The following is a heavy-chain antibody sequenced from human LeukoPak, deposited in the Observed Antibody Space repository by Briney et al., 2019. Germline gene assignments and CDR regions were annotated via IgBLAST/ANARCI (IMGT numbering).Heavy chain of an antibody. Sequence: PGGSLRLSCAASGFTFSSYSMNWVRQAPGKGLEWVSSISSSSSYIYYADPVKGRFTISRDNAKNSLYLQMNSLRAEDTAVYYCARGGGWELEPHYYYYMDVWGKGTTVTISS. CDR1: GFTFSSYS. CDR3: ARGGGWELEPHYYYYMDV. CDR2: ISSSSSYI. J-gene: IGHJ6*03. D-gene: IGHD1-26*01. V-gene: IGHV3-21*01.